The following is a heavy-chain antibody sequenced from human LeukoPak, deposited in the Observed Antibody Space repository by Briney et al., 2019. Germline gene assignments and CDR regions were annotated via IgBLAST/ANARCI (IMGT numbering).Heavy chain of an antibody. CDR1: GYTLTELS. J-gene: IGHJ4*02. CDR2: FDPEDGET. V-gene: IGHV1-24*01. D-gene: IGHD3-3*01. CDR3: ATDDLTIFGVVLFF. Sequence: ASVKVSCKVSGYTLTELSIHWVRQAPGKGLEWMGGFDPEDGETIYAQKFQGRVTMTEDTSTDTAYMELSSLRSEDTAVYYCATDDLTIFGVVLFFWGQGTLVTVSS.